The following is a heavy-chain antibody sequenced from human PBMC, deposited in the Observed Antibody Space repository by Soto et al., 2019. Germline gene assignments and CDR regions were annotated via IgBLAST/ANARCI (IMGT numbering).Heavy chain of an antibody. J-gene: IGHJ4*02. CDR3: ASGEYYDFWSSYFRY. CDR2: INHSGST. V-gene: IGHV4-34*01. CDR1: GGSFSGYY. Sequence: PSETLSLTCAVYGGSFSGYYWSWIRQPPGKGLEWIGEINHSGSTNYNPSLKSRVTISVDTSKNQFSLKLSSVTAADTAVYYCASGEYYDFWSSYFRYWGQGTLVTVSS. D-gene: IGHD3-3*01.